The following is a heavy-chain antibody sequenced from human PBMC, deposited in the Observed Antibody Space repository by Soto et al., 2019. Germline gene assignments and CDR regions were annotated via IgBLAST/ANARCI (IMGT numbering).Heavy chain of an antibody. CDR3: ASSMGPTYYYYGMDV. Sequence: SETLSLTCTVSGGSISSYYWSWIRQPPGKGLEWIGYIYYSGSTNYNPSLKSRVTISVDTSKNQFSLKLSSVTAADTAVYYCASSMGPTYYYYGMDVWGQGTTDTVSS. V-gene: IGHV4-59*01. D-gene: IGHD1-26*01. CDR1: GGSISSYY. J-gene: IGHJ6*02. CDR2: IYYSGST.